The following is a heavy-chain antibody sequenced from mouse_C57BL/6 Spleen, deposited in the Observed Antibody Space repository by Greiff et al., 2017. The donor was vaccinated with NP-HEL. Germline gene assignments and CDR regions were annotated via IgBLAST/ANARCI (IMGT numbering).Heavy chain of an antibody. D-gene: IGHD2-3*01. CDR2: IWSGGST. J-gene: IGHJ1*03. Sequence: VHLVESGPGLVQPSQSLSITCTVSGFSLTSYGVHWVRQSPGKGLEWLGVIWSGGSTDYNAAFISRLSISKDDSKSQVFFKMNSLQADDTAIYYCARNYNDGYYWYFDVWGTGTTVTVSS. V-gene: IGHV2-2*01. CDR1: GFSLTSYG. CDR3: ARNYNDGYYWYFDV.